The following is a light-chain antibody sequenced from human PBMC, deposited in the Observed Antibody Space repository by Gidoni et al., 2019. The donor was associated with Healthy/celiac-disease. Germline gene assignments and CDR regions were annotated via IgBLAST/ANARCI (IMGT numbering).Light chain of an antibody. Sequence: EIVLTQSPGTLSLSPGERATLSCRASQSVSSSYLAWYQQKPGQAPRLLIYGASSRATGIPDWFSGRWSGTDFTLTISRLEPEDFAVYYCQQYGSSPLTFGGGTKVEIK. CDR1: QSVSSSY. CDR3: QQYGSSPLT. J-gene: IGKJ4*01. CDR2: GAS. V-gene: IGKV3-20*01.